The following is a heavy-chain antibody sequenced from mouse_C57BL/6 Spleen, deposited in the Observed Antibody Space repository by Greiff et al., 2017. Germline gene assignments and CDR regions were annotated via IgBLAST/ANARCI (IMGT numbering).Heavy chain of an antibody. CDR1: GYSFTGYY. CDR3: AREFPFDY. V-gene: IGHV1-42*01. J-gene: IGHJ2*01. CDR2: INPSTGGT. Sequence: EVQLQQSGPELVKPGASVKISCKASGYSFTGYYMNWVKQSPEKSLEWIGEINPSTGGTTYNQKFKAKATLTVDKSSSTAYMQLKSLTSEDSAVYYCAREFPFDYWGQGTTLTVSS.